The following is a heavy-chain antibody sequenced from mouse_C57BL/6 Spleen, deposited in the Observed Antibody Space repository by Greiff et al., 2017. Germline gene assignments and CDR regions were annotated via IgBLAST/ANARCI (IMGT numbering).Heavy chain of an antibody. Sequence: QVQLKQSGAELVRPGTSVKMSCKASGYTFTNYWIGWAKQRPGHGLEWIGDIYPGGGYTNYNEKFKGKATLTADKSSSTAYMQFCSLTSEDSAIYYCARIQEGLAMDYGGQGTSVTVSS. CDR1: GYTFTNYW. V-gene: IGHV1-63*01. CDR3: ARIQEGLAMDY. J-gene: IGHJ4*01. CDR2: IYPGGGYT.